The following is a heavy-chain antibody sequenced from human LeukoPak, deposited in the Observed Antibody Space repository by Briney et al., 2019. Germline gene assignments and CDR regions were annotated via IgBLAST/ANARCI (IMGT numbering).Heavy chain of an antibody. D-gene: IGHD3-10*01. V-gene: IGHV1-2*04. Sequence: ASVKVSCKASGYTFTGYYMHWVRQAPGQGLEWMGWINPNSGGTNYAQKFQGWVTMTRDTSISTAYMELSRLRSDDTAVYYCARSRVYYGSGSYYNYWGQGTLVTVSS. J-gene: IGHJ4*02. CDR2: INPNSGGT. CDR1: GYTFTGYY. CDR3: ARSRVYYGSGSYYNY.